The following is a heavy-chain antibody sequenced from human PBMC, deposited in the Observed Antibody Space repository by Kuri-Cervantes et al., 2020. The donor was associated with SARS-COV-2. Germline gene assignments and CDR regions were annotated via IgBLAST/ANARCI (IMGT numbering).Heavy chain of an antibody. J-gene: IGHJ4*02. CDR2: IYHSGST. Sequence: SETLSLTCAVSGGSISSSNWWSWVRQPPGKGLEWIGEIYHSGSTNYNPSLQSRVTISVDKSRNQFSLKLSSVTAADTAVYYCAREDSTSCYGYWGQGSLVAVSS. CDR3: AREDSTSCYGY. CDR1: GGSISSSNW. D-gene: IGHD2-2*01. V-gene: IGHV4-4*02.